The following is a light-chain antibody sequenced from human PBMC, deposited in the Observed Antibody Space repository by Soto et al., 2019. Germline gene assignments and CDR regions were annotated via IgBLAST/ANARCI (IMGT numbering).Light chain of an antibody. CDR1: SSDVGDYNY. CDR3: SSYRSSSNPYV. Sequence: QSALTQPASVSGSPGQSITISCTGTSSDVGDYNYVSWYQQHPGKAPKLMIYEVSNRPSGVSNRFSGSKSGNTASLTISGLQAEDEGDYYCSSYRSSSNPYVFGTGTKLTVL. V-gene: IGLV2-14*01. CDR2: EVS. J-gene: IGLJ1*01.